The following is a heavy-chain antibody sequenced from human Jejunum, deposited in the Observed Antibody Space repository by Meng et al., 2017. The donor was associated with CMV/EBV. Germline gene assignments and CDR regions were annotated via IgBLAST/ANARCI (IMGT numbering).Heavy chain of an antibody. CDR1: GFTFTNYA. CDR3: ATSYGPGGY. Sequence: LSGTASGFTFTNYAMSWVRQAPGKGLEWVSTVRASGETSYYADSVKGRFAIFRDNSKNTLYLEMNSLRAEDTAIYYCATSYGPGGYWGHGTLVTVSS. J-gene: IGHJ4*01. V-gene: IGHV3-23*01. D-gene: IGHD3-10*01. CDR2: VRASGETS.